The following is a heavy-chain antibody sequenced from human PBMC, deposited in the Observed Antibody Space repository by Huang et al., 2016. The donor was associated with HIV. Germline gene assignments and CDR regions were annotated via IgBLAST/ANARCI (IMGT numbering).Heavy chain of an antibody. CDR2: ISYDGSNG. CDR1: GFTFSNFG. CDR3: AKESRWYSDLDN. D-gene: IGHD2-15*01. V-gene: IGHV3-30*18. J-gene: IGHJ4*02. Sequence: QVQLVESGGGVVQPGRSLRLSCAASGFTFSNFGMHWVRQAPGKVLEWVDVISYDGSNGYYSESVKGRFTISRDNPMHTLYLQMNSLRADDTAVYYCAKESRWYSDLDNWGQGTLVTVSS.